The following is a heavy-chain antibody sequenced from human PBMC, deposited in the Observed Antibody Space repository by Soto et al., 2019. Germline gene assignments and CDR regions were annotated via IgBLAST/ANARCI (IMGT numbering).Heavy chain of an antibody. J-gene: IGHJ6*03. Sequence: EVQLLESGGGLVQPGGSLRLSCAASGFTFTTYAMSWVRQAPGKGLEWVSGISASGGSTYYADSVKGLLTISRDNSKSTLYLQMNSLRAEDSAVYYCATTGDWEYYYYMDVWGKGTTVTVSS. CDR1: GFTFTTYA. D-gene: IGHD7-27*01. CDR3: ATTGDWEYYYYMDV. V-gene: IGHV3-23*01. CDR2: ISASGGST.